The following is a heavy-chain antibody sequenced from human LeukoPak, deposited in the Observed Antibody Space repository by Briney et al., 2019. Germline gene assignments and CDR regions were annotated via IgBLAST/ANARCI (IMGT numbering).Heavy chain of an antibody. Sequence: AASVKVSCKASGYTFTGYYMHWVRQAPGQGLEWMGWINPNSGGTNYAQKLQGRVTMTTDTSTSTAYMELRSLRSDDTAVYYCARDSHYDILTGYTRYYYYYGMDVWGQGTTVTVSS. CDR3: ARDSHYDILTGYTRYYYYYGMDV. CDR2: INPNSGGT. CDR1: GYTFTGYY. V-gene: IGHV1-2*02. J-gene: IGHJ6*02. D-gene: IGHD3-9*01.